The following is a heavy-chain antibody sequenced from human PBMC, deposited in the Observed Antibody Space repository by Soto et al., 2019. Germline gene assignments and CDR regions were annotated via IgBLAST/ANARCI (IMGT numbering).Heavy chain of an antibody. Sequence: VQLQESGPGLVKPSETLSLTCTVSGGSIRSYYWSWIRQPPGKGLEWIGYVYYSGSTNYNPSLKSRITLSVDTSKNQFSLKLTAVTAADTAVYYSARHDIVAAPAVLDYWGQGALVTVSS. CDR1: GGSIRSYY. CDR2: VYYSGST. V-gene: IGHV4-59*08. CDR3: ARHDIVAAPAVLDY. J-gene: IGHJ4*02. D-gene: IGHD2-2*01.